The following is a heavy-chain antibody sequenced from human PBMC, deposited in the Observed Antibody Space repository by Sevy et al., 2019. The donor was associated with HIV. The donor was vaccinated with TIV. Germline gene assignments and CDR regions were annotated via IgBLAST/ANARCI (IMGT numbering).Heavy chain of an antibody. D-gene: IGHD1-20*01. CDR1: GGSMNLYY. V-gene: IGHV4-59*01. CDR3: ARVGFNWNDVDY. CDR2: IYYSGST. Sequence: SETLSLTCSVSGGSMNLYYWSWIRQPLGKGLEWIGFIYYSGSTNYNPSLKSRVTISVDTSENQFSLKLSSVTAADTAVYYCARVGFNWNDVDYWGQGTLVTVSS. J-gene: IGHJ4*02.